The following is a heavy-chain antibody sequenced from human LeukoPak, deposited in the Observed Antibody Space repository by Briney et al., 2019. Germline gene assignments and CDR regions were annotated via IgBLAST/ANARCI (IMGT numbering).Heavy chain of an antibody. CDR3: ARHIWFGELLAFDY. V-gene: IGHV3-66*04. CDR1: GFTGSSNY. D-gene: IGHD3-10*01. J-gene: IGHJ4*02. CDR2: IYSGGST. Sequence: GGSLRLYCAASGFTGSSNYMSWVRQAPGKGLEWVSVIYSGGSTYYADSVKGRFTISRDNSKNTLYLQMNSLRAEDTAVYYCARHIWFGELLAFDYWGQGTLVTVSS.